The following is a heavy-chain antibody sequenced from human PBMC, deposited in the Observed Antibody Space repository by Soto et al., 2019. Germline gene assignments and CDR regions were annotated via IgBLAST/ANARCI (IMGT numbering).Heavy chain of an antibody. CDR1: GGSISSYY. J-gene: IGHJ4*02. D-gene: IGHD6-13*01. V-gene: IGHV4-59*01. CDR3: ASSLGGDYSSSWYFDY. CDR2: IYYSGST. Sequence: SETLSLTCTVSGGSISSYYWSWIRQPPGKGLEWIGYIYYSGSTNYNPSLKSRVTISVDTSKNQFSLKLSSVTAADTAVYYWASSLGGDYSSSWYFDYWGQGTLVTVSS.